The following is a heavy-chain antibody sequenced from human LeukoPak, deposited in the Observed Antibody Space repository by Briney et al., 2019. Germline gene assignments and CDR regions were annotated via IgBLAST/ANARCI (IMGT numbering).Heavy chain of an antibody. CDR3: ARGVVVAATQYYMDV. J-gene: IGHJ6*03. V-gene: IGHV4-61*02. Sequence: SETLSLTCTVSGGSISSSSYYWGWIRQPPGKGLEWIGRIYTSGSTNYNPSLKSRVTISVDTSKNQFSLKLSSVTAADTAVYYCARGVVVAATQYYMDVWGKGTTVTISS. CDR1: GGSISSSSYY. CDR2: IYTSGST. D-gene: IGHD2-15*01.